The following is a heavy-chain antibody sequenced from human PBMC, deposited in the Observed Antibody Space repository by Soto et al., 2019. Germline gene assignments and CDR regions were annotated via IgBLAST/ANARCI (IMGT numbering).Heavy chain of an antibody. Sequence: QVQLVESGGGVAQPGRSLRLSCAASGFTFRNYVMHWVRQAPGKGLEWVALISDDGGNKNHADSVKGRFTISRDNSKNTVYLQMTSLRGEDTAVYYCARDKLGRWYFDLWGRGTLATVSS. CDR1: GFTFRNYV. D-gene: IGHD7-27*01. J-gene: IGHJ2*01. CDR2: ISDDGGNK. V-gene: IGHV3-30-3*01. CDR3: ARDKLGRWYFDL.